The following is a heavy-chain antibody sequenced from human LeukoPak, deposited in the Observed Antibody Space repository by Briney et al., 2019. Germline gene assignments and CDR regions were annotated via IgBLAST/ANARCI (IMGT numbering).Heavy chain of an antibody. J-gene: IGHJ4*02. Sequence: SVTVSCKASGSTFSIYAISWVRQAPGQGLEWMGGIIPIFGTANYAQKFQGRVTITTDESTSTAYMELSSLRSEDTAVYYCARTVQAATGFDYWGQGTRSPSPQ. CDR1: GSTFSIYA. V-gene: IGHV1-69*05. CDR2: IIPIFGTA. D-gene: IGHD2-15*01. CDR3: ARTVQAATGFDY.